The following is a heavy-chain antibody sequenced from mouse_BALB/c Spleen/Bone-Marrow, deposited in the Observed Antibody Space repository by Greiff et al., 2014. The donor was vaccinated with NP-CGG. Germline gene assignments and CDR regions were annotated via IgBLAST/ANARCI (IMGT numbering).Heavy chain of an antibody. D-gene: IGHD1-1*01. CDR2: IYPGSGGT. CDR3: ARGTTVYYFDY. J-gene: IGHJ2*01. V-gene: IGHV1-54*01. CDR1: GYAFTNYL. Sequence: QVQLKESGAELVRPGTSVKVSCKASGYAFTNYLIEWVKQRPGQGLEWIGVIYPGSGGTNYNEKFRDKATLTADKSSSTAYMQLSSLTSDDSAVYFCARGTTVYYFDYWGQGTTLIVSS.